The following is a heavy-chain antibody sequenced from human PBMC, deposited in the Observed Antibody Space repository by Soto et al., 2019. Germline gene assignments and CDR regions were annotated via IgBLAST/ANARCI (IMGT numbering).Heavy chain of an antibody. CDR2: IYHTGTT. Sequence: PSETLSLTCAVSGDSIISIYHWAWIRQSPGRGLEWIASIYHTGTTYYTPSLESRVTISVDTSKNQFSLKLSSVTAADTAVYYCARARITMIRGNWFDPWGQGTLVTVSS. J-gene: IGHJ5*02. V-gene: IGHV4-38-2*01. CDR1: GDSIISIYH. D-gene: IGHD3-22*01. CDR3: ARARITMIRGNWFDP.